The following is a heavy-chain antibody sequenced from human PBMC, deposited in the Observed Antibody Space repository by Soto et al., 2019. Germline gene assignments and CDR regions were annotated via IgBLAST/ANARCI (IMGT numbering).Heavy chain of an antibody. V-gene: IGHV1-69*02. CDR1: GGTLSGDT. Sequence: SVKGSCKAAGGTLSGDTVSWGRQAPGQGLEWMGRIIPILGIANYAQKFQGRVTITADKSTSTAYMELSSLRSEDTAVYYCASAIAARPIYYYYYMDVWGKGTTVTVSS. CDR2: IIPILGIA. D-gene: IGHD6-6*01. CDR3: ASAIAARPIYYYYYMDV. J-gene: IGHJ6*03.